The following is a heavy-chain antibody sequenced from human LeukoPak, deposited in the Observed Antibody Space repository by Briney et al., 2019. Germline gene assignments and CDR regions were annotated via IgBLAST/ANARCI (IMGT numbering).Heavy chain of an antibody. CDR3: ARRRDGYNFGSFYFVY. Sequence: SETLSLTCAVYGGSFSGYYWSWIRQPPGKGLEWIGEINHSGSTNYNPSLKSRVTISVDTSKNQFSLSLNSVTAADTAVYYCARRRDGYNFGSFYFVYWGQGILVTVSS. J-gene: IGHJ4*02. CDR1: GGSFSGYY. D-gene: IGHD5-24*01. CDR2: INHSGST. V-gene: IGHV4-34*01.